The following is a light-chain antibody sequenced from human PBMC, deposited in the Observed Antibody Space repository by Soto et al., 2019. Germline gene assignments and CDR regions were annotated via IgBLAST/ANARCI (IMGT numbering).Light chain of an antibody. J-gene: IGKJ1*01. Sequence: IHMTQSPSSLSASVGDRVTITCRASQSISTYLNWFQQKPGRAPKLLIYLTSTLQSGVPSRFSGSGSGTEFTLTISSLQSEDFAVYYCQQYNNWPRTFGQGTKVDI. V-gene: IGKV1-39*01. CDR1: QSISTY. CDR2: LTS. CDR3: QQYNNWPRT.